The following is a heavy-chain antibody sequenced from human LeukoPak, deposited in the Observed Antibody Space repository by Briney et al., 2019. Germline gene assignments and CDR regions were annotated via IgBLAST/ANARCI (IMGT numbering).Heavy chain of an antibody. D-gene: IGHD3-9*01. CDR1: GFTFSSYS. Sequence: GGSLRLSCAASGFTFSSYSMNWVRQAPGKGLEWVSSISSSSSYIYYADSVKGRFTISRDNAKNSLYLQMNSLRAEDTAVYYCARVLAYYDILTGLNYWGQGTLVTVSS. V-gene: IGHV3-21*01. J-gene: IGHJ4*02. CDR3: ARVLAYYDILTGLNY. CDR2: ISSSSSYI.